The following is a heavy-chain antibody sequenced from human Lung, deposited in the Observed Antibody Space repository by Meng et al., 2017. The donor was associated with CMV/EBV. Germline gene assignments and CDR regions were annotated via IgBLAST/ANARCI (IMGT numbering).Heavy chain of an antibody. CDR2: IRNDESDK. CDR1: GFTFSSYG. J-gene: IGHJ4*02. CDR3: AKDDPVFHY. Sequence: QVEVVESGGGLVQPGGSLRLSLAASGFTFSSYGMHWVRQAPGKGPEWVAFIRNDESDKYYGDSVKGRFTISRDTSKNTVDLQMNSLRTEDTAVYYCAKDDPVFHYWGQGTLVTVSS. V-gene: IGHV3-30*02.